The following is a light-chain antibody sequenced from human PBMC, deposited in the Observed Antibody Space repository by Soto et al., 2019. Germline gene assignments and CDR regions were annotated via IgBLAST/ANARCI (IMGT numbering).Light chain of an antibody. V-gene: IGLV1-40*01. CDR3: QSYDSNLSRV. CDR1: SSNIGAGYD. CDR2: GNS. Sequence: QSVLTQPPSVSGAPGQRVTISCTGSSSNIGAGYDVHWYQQLPGTAPKLLIYGNSNRPSGVPDRFSGSKSGTSASLAITGLQAEDEADYYCQSYDSNLSRVFGGGNKLTVL. J-gene: IGLJ3*02.